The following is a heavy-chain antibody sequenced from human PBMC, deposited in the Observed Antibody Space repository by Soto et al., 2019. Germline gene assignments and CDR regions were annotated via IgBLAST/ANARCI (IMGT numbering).Heavy chain of an antibody. Sequence: QVQLVESGGDVVQPGRSLRLSCAASGFTFSNYGMHWARQAPGKGLEWVAAILYDGSNKYYADSVKGRFTISRDNSKNTQYLQMNSRRAEDTVVYYCECGTYYFDYCGPGTLVTVSS. D-gene: IGHD1-26*01. CDR3: ECGTYYFDY. V-gene: IGHV3-33*01. CDR2: ILYDGSNK. CDR1: GFTFSNYG. J-gene: IGHJ4*02.